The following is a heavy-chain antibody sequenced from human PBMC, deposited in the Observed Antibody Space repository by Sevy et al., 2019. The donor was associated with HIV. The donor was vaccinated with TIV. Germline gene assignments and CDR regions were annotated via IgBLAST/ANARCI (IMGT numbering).Heavy chain of an antibody. CDR1: GFTFSSYG. V-gene: IGHV3-33*01. D-gene: IGHD4-17*01. CDR2: IWYDGSNK. J-gene: IGHJ4*02. CDR3: ARDMLDYGGNGGFDY. Sequence: GGSLRLSCAASGFTFSSYGMHWVRQAPGKGLEWVAVIWYDGSNKYYADSVKGRFTISRDNSKNTLCLQMNSLRAEDTAVYYCARDMLDYGGNGGFDYWGQGTLVTVSS.